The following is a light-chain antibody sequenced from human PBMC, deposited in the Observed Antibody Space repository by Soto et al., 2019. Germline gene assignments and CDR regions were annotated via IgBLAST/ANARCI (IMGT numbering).Light chain of an antibody. Sequence: DIQLTQSPSTLSSSVGERVTINCRAIQNIDNWLAWYHQKPGKAPNPLIYGASSLHTGVPSRLSGSGFGTEFTLPISSLQPDDFASYYCQQYDSYPYTFGQGTKVEIK. CDR2: GAS. J-gene: IGKJ2*01. V-gene: IGKV1-5*01. CDR3: QQYDSYPYT. CDR1: QNIDNW.